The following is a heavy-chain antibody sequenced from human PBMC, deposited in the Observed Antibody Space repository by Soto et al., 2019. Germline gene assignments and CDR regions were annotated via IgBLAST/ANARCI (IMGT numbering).Heavy chain of an antibody. Sequence: SVKVSCKASGGTFSSYAISWVRQAPGQGLECMGGIIPIFGTANYAQKFQGRVTITADESTSTAYMELSSLRSEDTAVYYCARGGYSYGFTDYYYGMDVWGQGTTVTVSS. CDR2: IIPIFGTA. CDR1: GGTFSSYA. CDR3: ARGGYSYGFTDYYYGMDV. J-gene: IGHJ6*02. D-gene: IGHD5-18*01. V-gene: IGHV1-69*13.